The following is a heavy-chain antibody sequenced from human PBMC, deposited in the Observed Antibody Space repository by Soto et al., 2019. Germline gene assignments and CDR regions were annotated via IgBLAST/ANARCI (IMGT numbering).Heavy chain of an antibody. CDR3: ARSSTSANYLDY. V-gene: IGHV4-31*03. J-gene: IGHJ4*02. Sequence: QVQLQESGPGLVKPSQTLSLTCTVSGGSISSGGYYWSWIRQHPGKGLEWIGYIYYSGSTYYNPSLNRXVXTXVXXSKNQFSLKLSSVTAADTAVYYCARSSTSANYLDYWGQGTLVTVSS. D-gene: IGHD2-2*01. CDR1: GGSISSGGYY. CDR2: IYYSGST.